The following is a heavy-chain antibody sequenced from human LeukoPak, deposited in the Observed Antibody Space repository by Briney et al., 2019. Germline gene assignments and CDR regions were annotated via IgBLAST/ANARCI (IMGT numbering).Heavy chain of an antibody. J-gene: IGHJ4*02. CDR3: ARGYTTSSPQNY. D-gene: IGHD6-6*01. CDR1: GGSISSYY. Sequence: SETLSLTCTVSGGSISSYYWSWIRQPPGKGLEWIGCIYFSGSTNYNPSLNSRVTISVDTSNNQFSLKLSSVTAADTAVYYCARGYTTSSPQNYWGQGPLVTVSS. V-gene: IGHV4-59*01. CDR2: IYFSGST.